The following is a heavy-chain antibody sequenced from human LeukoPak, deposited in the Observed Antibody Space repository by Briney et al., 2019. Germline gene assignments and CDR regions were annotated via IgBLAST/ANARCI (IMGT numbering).Heavy chain of an antibody. V-gene: IGHV4-4*07. CDR1: GGSISSYY. Sequence: PSETLSLTCTVSGGSISSYYWSWIRQPAGKGLEWIGRIYTSGSTNHNPSLKSRVTMSVDTSKNQFSLKLSSVTAADTAVYYCAREIGSFWSVYMDVWGKGTTVTVSS. J-gene: IGHJ6*03. CDR3: AREIGSFWSVYMDV. CDR2: IYTSGST. D-gene: IGHD3-3*01.